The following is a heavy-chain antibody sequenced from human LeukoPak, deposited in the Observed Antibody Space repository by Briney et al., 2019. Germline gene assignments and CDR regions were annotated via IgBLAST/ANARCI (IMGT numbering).Heavy chain of an antibody. V-gene: IGHV4-59*12. CDR1: GGSISSYY. Sequence: PSETLSLTCTVSGGSISSYYWSWIRQPPGKGLEWIGYIYYSGSTNYNPSLKSRVTISVDTSKNQFSLKLSSVTAADTAVYYCAREQWEPRGTWGQGTLVIVSS. D-gene: IGHD1-26*01. J-gene: IGHJ5*02. CDR3: AREQWEPRGT. CDR2: IYYSGST.